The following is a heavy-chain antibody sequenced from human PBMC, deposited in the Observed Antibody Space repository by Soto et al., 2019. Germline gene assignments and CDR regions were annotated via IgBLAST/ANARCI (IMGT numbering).Heavy chain of an antibody. CDR3: AKDSSVTAAGSGGWFDP. V-gene: IGHV3-30*18. CDR2: ISFDGGNK. D-gene: IGHD6-13*01. J-gene: IGHJ5*02. Sequence: QVQLVESGGGVVQPGRSLRLSCAASGFDFNTYGLHWVRPAPGKRLEWVAAISFDGGNKYYADSAKGRFTISRDKSNSTLDMQMNSLGAEDTATYFCAKDSSVTAAGSGGWFDPWGPGTLVSVSS. CDR1: GFDFNTYG.